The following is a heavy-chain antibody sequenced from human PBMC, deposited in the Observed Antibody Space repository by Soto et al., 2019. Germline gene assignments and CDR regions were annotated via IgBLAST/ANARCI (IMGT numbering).Heavy chain of an antibody. CDR1: GYTFTSYY. D-gene: IGHD6-13*01. CDR3: ARVGPTVRVFDY. CDR2: INPSGGST. V-gene: IGHV1-46*01. J-gene: IGHJ4*02. Sequence: VASVKVSCKASGYTFTSYYMHWVRQAPGQGLEWMGIINPSGGSTSYAQKFQGRATMTRDTSTSTVYMELSSLRSEDTAVYYCARVGPTVRVFDYWGQGTLVTVSS.